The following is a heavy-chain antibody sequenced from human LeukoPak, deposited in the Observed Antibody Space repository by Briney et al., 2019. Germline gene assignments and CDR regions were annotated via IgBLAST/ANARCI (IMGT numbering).Heavy chain of an antibody. CDR2: IYYSGST. V-gene: IGHV4-61*01. D-gene: IGHD6-13*01. Sequence: SETLSLTCTVSVGSVSSGSYYWSWIRQPPGKGLEWLGYIYYSGSTNYNPSLKSRVTISVDTSKNQFSLKLSSVTAADTAVYYCAREYPIAAAGHFDYWGQGTLVTVSS. CDR1: VGSVSSGSYY. CDR3: AREYPIAAAGHFDY. J-gene: IGHJ4*02.